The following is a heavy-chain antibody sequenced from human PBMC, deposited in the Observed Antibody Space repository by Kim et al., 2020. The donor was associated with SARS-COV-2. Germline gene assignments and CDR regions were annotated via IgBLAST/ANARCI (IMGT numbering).Heavy chain of an antibody. J-gene: IGHJ4*02. CDR2: ISAYNGNT. V-gene: IGHV1-18*01. CDR3: ARAPRYYDSSGYYY. CDR1: GYTFTSYG. Sequence: ASVKVSCKASGYTFTSYGISWVRQAPGQGLEWMGWISAYNGNTNYAQKLQGRVTMTTDTSTSTAYMELRSLRSDDTAVYYCARAPRYYDSSGYYYWGQGTLVTVSS. D-gene: IGHD3-22*01.